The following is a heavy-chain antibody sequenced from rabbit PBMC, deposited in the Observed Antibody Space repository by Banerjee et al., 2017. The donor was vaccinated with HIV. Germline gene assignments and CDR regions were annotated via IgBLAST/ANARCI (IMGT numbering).Heavy chain of an antibody. CDR1: GFSFSANYY. D-gene: IGHD4-1*01. CDR2: IYNGDGST. J-gene: IGHJ4*01. Sequence: QEQLVESGGGLVQPGASLTLTCTASGFSFSANYYMCWVRQAPGKGPEWIASIYNGDGSTYYASWVNGRFTISKTSSTTVTLQMTSLTAADTATYFCARIDPRYYTSGWDYFNLRGPGTLVTVS. CDR3: ARIDPRYYTSGWDYFNL. V-gene: IGHV1S45*01.